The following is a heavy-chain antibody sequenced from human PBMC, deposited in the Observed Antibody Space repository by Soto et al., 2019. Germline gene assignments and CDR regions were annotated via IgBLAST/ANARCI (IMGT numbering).Heavy chain of an antibody. D-gene: IGHD3-10*02. CDR1: GFTFSRYW. V-gene: IGHV3-7*01. CDR3: ARDLPTMSASAGGWFVP. CDR2: IRQDGSEN. Sequence: EVQLVESGGGLVQPGGSLSLSGAASGFTFSRYWMSWVRQAPGKGLEWVANIRQDGSENSYVDSVKGRFTISRDNAKSSLYLPMTSMIVAESAVYFCARDLPTMSASAGGWFVPWGQGTLVTVSS. J-gene: IGHJ5*02.